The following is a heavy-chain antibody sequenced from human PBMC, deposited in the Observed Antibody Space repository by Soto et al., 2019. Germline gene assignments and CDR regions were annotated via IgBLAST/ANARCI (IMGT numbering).Heavy chain of an antibody. CDR1: GGSISSYY. J-gene: IGHJ6*03. CDR2: IYYSGST. CDR3: ARGRVWDSSSPAYYYYYMDV. Sequence: SETLSLTCTVSGGSISSYYWSWIRQPPGKGLEWIGYIYYSGSTNYNPSLKSRVTISVDTSKNQFSLKLSSVTAADTAVYYCARGRVWDSSSPAYYYYYMDVWGKGTTVTVSS. V-gene: IGHV4-59*01. D-gene: IGHD6-6*01.